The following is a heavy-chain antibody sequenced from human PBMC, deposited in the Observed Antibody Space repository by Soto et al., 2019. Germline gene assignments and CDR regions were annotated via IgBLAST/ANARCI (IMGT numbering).Heavy chain of an antibody. CDR1: GGSISSYY. CDR3: ARDHADYYYYYGMDV. CDR2: IYYSGST. Sequence: PSETLSLTCTVSGGSISSYYWSWIRQPPGKGLEWIGYIYYSGSTNYNPSLKSRVTISVDTSKNQFSLKLSSVTAADTAVYYCARDHADYYYYYGMDVWGQGTTVT. V-gene: IGHV4-59*01. J-gene: IGHJ6*02.